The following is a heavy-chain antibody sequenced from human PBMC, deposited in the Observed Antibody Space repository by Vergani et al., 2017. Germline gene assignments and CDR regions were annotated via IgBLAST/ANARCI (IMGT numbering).Heavy chain of an antibody. J-gene: IGHJ5*02. CDR2: ISWNSNSI. V-gene: IGHV3-9*02. CDR1: GFTSAGYD. CDR3: AKDLGTSSGGGWFDP. Sequence: EVQLEESGGGVVLPGRSLRLSCVASGFTSAGYDMHWVRQAPGKGLEWVSGISWNSNSIGYADSVKGRFTISRDNAKNSLYLQMNSLRAEDTALYYCAKDLGTSSGGGWFDPWGQGTLVTVSS. D-gene: IGHD6-6*01.